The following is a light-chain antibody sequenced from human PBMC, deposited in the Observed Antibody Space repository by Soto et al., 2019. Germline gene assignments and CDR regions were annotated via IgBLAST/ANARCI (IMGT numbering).Light chain of an antibody. V-gene: IGLV6-57*03. J-gene: IGLJ3*02. Sequence: NFMLTQPHSVSESPGKTVTISCTRSSGSIASNYVQWYQQRPGSAPTTVIYEDNQRPSGVPDRFSGSIDSASNSASLTISGLKTEDEADYYCQSYDRSLYWVFGGGTKLTVL. CDR3: QSYDRSLYWV. CDR2: EDN. CDR1: SGSIASNY.